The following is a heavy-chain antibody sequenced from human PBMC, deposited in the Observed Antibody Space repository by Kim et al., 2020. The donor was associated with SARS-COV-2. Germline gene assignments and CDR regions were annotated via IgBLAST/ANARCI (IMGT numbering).Heavy chain of an antibody. CDR1: GFTFSSYS. CDR2: ISSSSSYI. D-gene: IGHD2-21*02. J-gene: IGHJ4*02. V-gene: IGHV3-21*01. CDR3: ARWGSIVVVTATGRAFDY. Sequence: GGSLRLSCAASGFTFSSYSMNWVRQAPGKGLEWVSSISSSSSYIYYADSVKGRFTISRDNAKNSLYLQMNSLRAEDTAVYYCARWGSIVVVTATGRAFDYWGQGTLVTVSS.